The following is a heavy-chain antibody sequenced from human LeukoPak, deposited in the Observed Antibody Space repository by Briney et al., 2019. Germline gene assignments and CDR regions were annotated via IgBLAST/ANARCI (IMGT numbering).Heavy chain of an antibody. D-gene: IGHD2-8*01. J-gene: IGHJ5*02. V-gene: IGHV1-18*01. CDR1: GYTFTSYG. CDR3: ASLAGVMENWFDP. Sequence: ASVKVSCKASGYTFTSYGISWVRQAPGQGLEWMGWISAYNGNTNYAQKFQGRVTITADESTSTAYMELSSLRSEDTAVYYCASLAGVMENWFDPWGQGTLVTVSS. CDR2: ISAYNGNT.